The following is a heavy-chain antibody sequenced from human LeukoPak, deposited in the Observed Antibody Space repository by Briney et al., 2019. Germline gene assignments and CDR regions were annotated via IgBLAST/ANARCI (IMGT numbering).Heavy chain of an antibody. J-gene: IGHJ5*02. CDR3: ARVEWEYQLLKYNWFDP. V-gene: IGHV4-34*01. D-gene: IGHD2-2*01. Sequence: SETLSLTCTVSGGSISSYYWSWIRQPPGKGLEWIGEINHSGSTNYNPSLKSRVTISVDTSKNQFSLKLSSVTAADTAVYYCARVEWEYQLLKYNWFDPWGQGTLVTVSS. CDR2: INHSGST. CDR1: GGSISSYY.